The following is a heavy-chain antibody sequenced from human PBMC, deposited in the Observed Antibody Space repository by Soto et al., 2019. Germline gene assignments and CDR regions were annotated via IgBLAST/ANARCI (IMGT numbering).Heavy chain of an antibody. J-gene: IGHJ4*02. CDR3: ARKGYGDYPIDY. Sequence: QITLKESGPSLVKPTQTLTLTCTFSGFSLSTSGVGVGWSRQPPGKALEWLAVIYWDDYKHYSPSLKSRLTITQDTSQNQVVLTMTNMDPVDTATYYCARKGYGDYPIDYWGQGTLVTVAS. D-gene: IGHD4-17*01. CDR2: IYWDDYK. CDR1: GFSLSTSGVG. V-gene: IGHV2-5*02.